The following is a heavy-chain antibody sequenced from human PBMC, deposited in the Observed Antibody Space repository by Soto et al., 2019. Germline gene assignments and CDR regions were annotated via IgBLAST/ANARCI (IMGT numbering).Heavy chain of an antibody. V-gene: IGHV4-31*03. D-gene: IGHD3-3*01. CDR2: IYYSGST. CDR3: ARDYRGLSNYDFWSGYGMDV. CDR1: GGSISSGGYY. J-gene: IGHJ6*02. Sequence: PSETLSLTSTVSGGSISSGGYYWSWIRQHPGKGLEWIGYIYYSGSTYYNPSLKSRVTISVDTSKNQFSLKLSSVTAADTAVYYCARDYRGLSNYDFWSGYGMDVWGQGTTVTVSS.